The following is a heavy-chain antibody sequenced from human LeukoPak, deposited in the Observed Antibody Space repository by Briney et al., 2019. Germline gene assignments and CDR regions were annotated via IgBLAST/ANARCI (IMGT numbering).Heavy chain of an antibody. CDR1: GGSISSYY. CDR3: VRVLYRGSSSRGWIDF. J-gene: IGHJ4*02. Sequence: SSETLSLTCIVSGGSISSYYWSWIRQPPGKGLEWIGYIYDSGSISYNPSLESRVTISIDTSKNQFSLKLTSVTAADTAVYYCVRVLYRGSSSRGWIDFWGQGILVTVSS. V-gene: IGHV4-59*01. D-gene: IGHD6-19*01. CDR2: IYDSGSI.